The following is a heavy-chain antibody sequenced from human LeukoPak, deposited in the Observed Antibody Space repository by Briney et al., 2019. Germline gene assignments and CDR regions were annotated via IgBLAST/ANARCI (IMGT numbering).Heavy chain of an antibody. J-gene: IGHJ4*02. D-gene: IGHD3-22*01. Sequence: AGGSLRLSCAASGFTFDDYAMHWVRQAPGKGLEWVSLISWDGGSTYYADSVKGRFTISRDNSKNSLYLQMDSLRAEDTALYYCAKDSSGYYWDYWGQGTLVTVSS. V-gene: IGHV3-43D*03. CDR2: ISWDGGST. CDR1: GFTFDDYA. CDR3: AKDSSGYYWDY.